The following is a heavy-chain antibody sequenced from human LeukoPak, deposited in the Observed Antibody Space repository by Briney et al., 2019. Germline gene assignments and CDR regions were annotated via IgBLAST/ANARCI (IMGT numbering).Heavy chain of an antibody. V-gene: IGHV3-21*03. CDR1: RLTFSSYS. J-gene: IGHJ4*02. D-gene: IGHD6-13*01. Sequence: GGSLRLSCAASRLTFSSYSMNWARQAPGKGLEWVSSISSSSSYIYYPDSVKGRFTISRDNAKNSLHLQMNSLRAEYATEQPDTRGHGRMFLGAGTGGYGFDYWGQGTLVTVSS. CDR3: TRGHGRMFLGAGTGGYGFDY. CDR2: ISSSSSYI.